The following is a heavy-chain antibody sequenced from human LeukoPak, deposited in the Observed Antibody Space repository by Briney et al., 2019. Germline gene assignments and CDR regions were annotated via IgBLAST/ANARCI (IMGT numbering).Heavy chain of an antibody. CDR3: ARDNSVGDNAWWFDP. CDR1: GYTFTSYY. V-gene: IGHV1-46*01. D-gene: IGHD1-26*01. CDR2: INPTGGST. Sequence: ASVNVSCKASGYTFTSYYMHWVRQAPGQGLEWMGLINPTGGSTVYAQKFQGRVTINRDISTSTDYMEVSSLRSEDTAIYYCARDNSVGDNAWWFDPWGQGTLVTVSS. J-gene: IGHJ5*02.